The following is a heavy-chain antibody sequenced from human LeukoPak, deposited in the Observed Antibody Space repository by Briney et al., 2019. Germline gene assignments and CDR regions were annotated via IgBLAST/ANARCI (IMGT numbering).Heavy chain of an antibody. Sequence: GASVKISCKTSGYTFIKYAINWARQAPGQGLEWMGWINTNTGNPTYAQGFTGRFVFSLDTSVSTAYLQISSLKAEDTAVYYCAREYAVTTDYWGQGTLVTVSS. CDR1: GYTFIKYA. J-gene: IGHJ4*02. CDR2: INTNTGNP. CDR3: AREYAVTTDY. V-gene: IGHV7-4-1*02. D-gene: IGHD4-17*01.